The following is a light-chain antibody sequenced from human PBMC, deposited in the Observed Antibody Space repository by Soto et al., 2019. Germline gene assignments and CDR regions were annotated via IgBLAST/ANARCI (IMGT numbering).Light chain of an antibody. CDR2: KAS. CDR1: QSISSW. V-gene: IGKV1-5*03. Sequence: DIQMTQSPSTLSASVGDRVTITSPASQSISSWLAWYQQKPGKAPKLLIYKASSLESGVPSRFSGSGSGTEFTLTISSLQPDDFATYYCQQYNSYSMVTFGPGTKVDI. CDR3: QQYNSYSMVT. J-gene: IGKJ3*01.